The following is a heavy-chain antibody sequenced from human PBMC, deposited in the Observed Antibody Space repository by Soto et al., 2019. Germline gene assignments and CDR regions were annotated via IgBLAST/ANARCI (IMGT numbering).Heavy chain of an antibody. CDR2: ISGIGHST. V-gene: IGHV3-23*01. CDR1: GFTFSSYA. CDR3: AKRIMATIGHFDS. D-gene: IGHD5-12*01. J-gene: IGHJ4*02. Sequence: HPGGSLRLSCAASGFTFSSYAMHWVRQAPGKGLEWVSAISGIGHSTYYGDSVKGRFTISRDNSKNTLYLQMNSLRAEDTAVYYCAKRIMATIGHFDSWGQGTLVTVSS.